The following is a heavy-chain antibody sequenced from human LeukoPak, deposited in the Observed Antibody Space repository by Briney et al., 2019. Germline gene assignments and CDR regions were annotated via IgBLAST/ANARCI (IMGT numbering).Heavy chain of an antibody. J-gene: IGHJ4*02. Sequence: SETLSLTCTISGGSVSDYYWSWIRQSPGKGLEWIGYIYYTGSTTYNPSLKSRVTMSADTSKNQFSLNLNSVTAADTAVYYCARGRSAYYYDSSGYQFDYWGQGTLVTVSS. D-gene: IGHD3-22*01. CDR2: IYYTGST. CDR1: GGSVSDYY. CDR3: ARGRSAYYYDSSGYQFDY. V-gene: IGHV4-59*02.